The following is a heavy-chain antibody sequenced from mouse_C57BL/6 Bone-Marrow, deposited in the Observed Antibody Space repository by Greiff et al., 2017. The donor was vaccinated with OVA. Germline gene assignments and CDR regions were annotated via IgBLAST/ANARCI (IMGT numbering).Heavy chain of an antibody. J-gene: IGHJ2*01. V-gene: IGHV1-81*01. D-gene: IGHD1-1*01. Sequence: QVQLQQSGAELARPGASVKLSCKASGYTFTSYGISWVKQRTGQGLEWIGEIYPRSGNTYYNEKFKGKATLTADKSSSTAYMELRSLTSEDSAVYFCAIDYGRSWYYFDYWGQGTTLTVSS. CDR1: GYTFTSYG. CDR3: AIDYGRSWYYFDY. CDR2: IYPRSGNT.